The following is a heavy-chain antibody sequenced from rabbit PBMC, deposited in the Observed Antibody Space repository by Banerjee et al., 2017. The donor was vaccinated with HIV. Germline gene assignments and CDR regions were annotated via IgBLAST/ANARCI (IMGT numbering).Heavy chain of an antibody. D-gene: IGHD6-1*01. J-gene: IGHJ3*01. V-gene: IGHV1S45*01. Sequence: QEQLEESGGDLVKPEGSLTLTCTASGFSFTNKYVMCWVRQAPGKGLEWIACINTSSGNTVYANWAKGRFTISKTSSTTVTLQMTSLTAADTATYFCARGGYAGYVGYGYVFGLWGQGTLVTVS. CDR3: ARGGYAGYVGYGYVFGL. CDR1: GFSFTNKYV. CDR2: INTSSGNT.